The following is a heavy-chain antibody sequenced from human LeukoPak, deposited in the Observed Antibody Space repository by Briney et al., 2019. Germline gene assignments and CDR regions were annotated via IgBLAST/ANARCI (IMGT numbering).Heavy chain of an antibody. Sequence: PGRSLRLSCAASGFTFDNYAMHWVRQAPGKGLEWVSGIAWNSGNTGFADSVKGRFTISRDNAENSLSLQMNSLTPGDTAFYFCAKDMNSYGSGSSYNPWGPFDSWGQGTLVTVSS. D-gene: IGHD3-10*01. CDR2: IAWNSGNT. CDR3: AKDMNSYGSGSSYNPWGPFDS. V-gene: IGHV3-9*01. CDR1: GFTFDNYA. J-gene: IGHJ4*02.